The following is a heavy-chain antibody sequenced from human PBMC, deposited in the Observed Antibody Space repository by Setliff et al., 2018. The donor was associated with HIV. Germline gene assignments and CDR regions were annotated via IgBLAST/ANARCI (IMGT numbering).Heavy chain of an antibody. D-gene: IGHD3-10*01. CDR2: IFSNDEK. CDR3: ARLWFGAPGTDFYYYGMDV. CDR1: GFSLSNGRMG. Sequence: SGPTLVNPTETLTLTCTVSGFSLSNGRMGVSWIRQPPGKALEWLANIFSNDEKSYSTSLRSRLTISKDTSKSQVVLSLSNMDPVDTATYYCARLWFGAPGTDFYYYGMDVWG. V-gene: IGHV2-26*01. J-gene: IGHJ6*01.